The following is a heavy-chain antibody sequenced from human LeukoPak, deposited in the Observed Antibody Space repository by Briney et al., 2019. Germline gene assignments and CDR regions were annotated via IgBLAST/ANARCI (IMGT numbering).Heavy chain of an antibody. Sequence: SVKVSCKASGGTFSSYAISWVRQAPGQGLEWMGGIIPIFGTANYAQKFQGRVTITADESTSTAYMELSSLRSEDTAVYYCARIGPYYYYYYSMDVWGQGTTVTVSS. CDR1: GGTFSSYA. CDR3: ARIGPYYYYYYSMDV. V-gene: IGHV1-69*13. CDR2: IIPIFGTA. J-gene: IGHJ6*02.